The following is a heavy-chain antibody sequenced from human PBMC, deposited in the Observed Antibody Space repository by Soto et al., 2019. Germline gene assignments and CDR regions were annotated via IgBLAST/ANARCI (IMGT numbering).Heavy chain of an antibody. CDR2: ITGSGGYT. Sequence: GGSLRLSCAASGFTFSSYAMSWVRQAPGKGLEWVSDITGSGGYTFYADSVTGRFTISRDNSKNTLYLQMSSLRAEDTAVYYCAKERYYDILTGPENYYYHYGMDGCGQGTTVTVSS. J-gene: IGHJ6*02. D-gene: IGHD3-9*01. CDR1: GFTFSSYA. V-gene: IGHV3-23*01. CDR3: AKERYYDILTGPENYYYHYGMDG.